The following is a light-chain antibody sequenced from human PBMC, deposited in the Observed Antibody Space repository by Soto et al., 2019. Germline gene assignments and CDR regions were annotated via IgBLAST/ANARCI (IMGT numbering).Light chain of an antibody. CDR1: QSISSW. J-gene: IGKJ2*01. CDR2: KAS. CDR3: QQSTL. V-gene: IGKV1-5*03. Sequence: DIQMTQSPSTLSASVGDRVTITCRASQSISSWLAWYQQKPGKAPKLLIYKASSLESGVPSRFSGSGSGTEFTLTISSLQPDDFATYHCQQSTLFGQGTKLEIK.